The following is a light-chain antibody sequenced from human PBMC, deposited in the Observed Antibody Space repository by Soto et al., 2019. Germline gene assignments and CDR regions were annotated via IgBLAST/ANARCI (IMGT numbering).Light chain of an antibody. V-gene: IGLV2-23*01. Sequence: QSVLTQPASVSGSPGQSITISCTGTSSDVGGYNYVSWYQQHPGKAPKLMIYDGSNRPSGVSNRFSGSKSGNTASLTISGLQAEDEADYYCCSYAGSSTFYVFGTGTKVTVL. CDR2: DGS. CDR3: CSYAGSSTFYV. J-gene: IGLJ1*01. CDR1: SSDVGGYNY.